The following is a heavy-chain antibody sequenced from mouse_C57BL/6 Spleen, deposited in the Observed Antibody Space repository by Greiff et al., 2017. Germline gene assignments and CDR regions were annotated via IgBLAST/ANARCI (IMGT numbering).Heavy chain of an antibody. CDR2: INPSSGYT. V-gene: IGHV1-4*01. CDR1: GYTFTSYT. Sequence: QVQLQQSGAELARPGASVKMSCKASGYTFTSYTMHWVKQRPGQGLEWIGYINPSSGYTKYNQKFKDKATVTADKSSSTAYMQLSSLTSEDSAVYYCAPVLDFDYWGQGTTLTVSA. J-gene: IGHJ2*01. CDR3: APVLDFDY.